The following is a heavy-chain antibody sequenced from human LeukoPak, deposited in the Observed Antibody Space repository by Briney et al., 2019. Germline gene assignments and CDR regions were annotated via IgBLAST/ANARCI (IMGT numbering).Heavy chain of an antibody. Sequence: GGSLRLSCAASGFTVSSNYMSWVRQAPGKGLEWVSVIYSGGSTYYADSVKGRFTISRDNSKNTLYLQMNSLRAEDTAAYYCARDPDGSYYFDYWGQGTLVTVSS. J-gene: IGHJ4*02. V-gene: IGHV3-53*01. CDR2: IYSGGST. CDR3: ARDPDGSYYFDY. D-gene: IGHD5-24*01. CDR1: GFTVSSNY.